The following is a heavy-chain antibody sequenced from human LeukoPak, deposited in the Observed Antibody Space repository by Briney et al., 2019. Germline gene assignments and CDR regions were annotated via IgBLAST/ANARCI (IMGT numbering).Heavy chain of an antibody. V-gene: IGHV1-69*10. J-gene: IGHJ4*02. D-gene: IGHD4-17*01. Sequence: SVKVSCKASGHTFDRFPINWVRLAPGQGLDMTHYATKYQGKITRTADTSTTTAYMELRSLKSGVTAEYFCAKGPHDYGDFVYFWGQGAGVTVSS. CDR3: AKGPHDYGDFVYF. CDR1: GHTFDRFP.